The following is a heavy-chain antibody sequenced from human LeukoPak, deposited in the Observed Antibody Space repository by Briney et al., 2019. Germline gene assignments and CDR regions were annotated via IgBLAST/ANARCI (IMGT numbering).Heavy chain of an antibody. Sequence: GESLKLSLKGSGYSFTNYWIGWVRQMSGKGLEWGGIIYPGDSDTRYTPSFQGQVTISADKSISPAYLQWSSLKASDTAMYYCARSMVRGVIIASFDYWGQGALVTVSS. J-gene: IGHJ4*02. CDR1: GYSFTNYW. CDR2: IYPGDSDT. V-gene: IGHV5-51*01. D-gene: IGHD3-10*01. CDR3: ARSMVRGVIIASFDY.